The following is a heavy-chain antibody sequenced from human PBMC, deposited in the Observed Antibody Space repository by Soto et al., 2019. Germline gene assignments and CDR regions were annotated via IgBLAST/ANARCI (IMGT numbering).Heavy chain of an antibody. CDR2: IYYSGST. Sequence: LSLTCTVSGGSISSYYWSWIRQPPGKGLEWIGYIYYSGSTNYNPSLKSRVTISVDTSKNQFSLKLSSVTAADTAVYYCARGGVTTIDYWGQRTLVTVFS. CDR3: ARGGVTTIDY. D-gene: IGHD4-17*01. V-gene: IGHV4-59*01. J-gene: IGHJ4*02. CDR1: GGSISSYY.